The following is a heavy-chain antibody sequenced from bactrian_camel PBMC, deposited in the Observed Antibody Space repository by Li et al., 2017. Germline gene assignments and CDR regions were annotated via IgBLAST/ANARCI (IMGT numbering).Heavy chain of an antibody. V-gene: IGHV3S55*01. J-gene: IGHJ6*01. CDR2: IDSDGAT. D-gene: IGHD6*01. CDR3: AAEMGSCHPYGFGY. Sequence: HVQLVESGGGSVQAGGSLRLSCAYSGLTVRGNCMAWFRQAPGKEREGVAAIDSDGATNYANSVQGRFTISKDNAKNTLYLQMNSLKPEDTAMYYCAAEMGSCHPYGFGYWGQGTQVTVS. CDR1: GLTVRGNC.